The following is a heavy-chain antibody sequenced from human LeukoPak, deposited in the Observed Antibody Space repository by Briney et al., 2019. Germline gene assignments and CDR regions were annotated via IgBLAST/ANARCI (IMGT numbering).Heavy chain of an antibody. CDR2: IKQDGSEK. V-gene: IGHV3-7*01. Sequence: GGSLRLSCAASGFTFSSYWMSWVRQAPGKGLEWVVNIKQDGSEKYYVDSVKGRFTISRDNAKNSLYLQMNSLRAEDTAVYYCARDGRRVRGVIDYWGQGTLVTVSS. CDR3: ARDGRRVRGVIDY. D-gene: IGHD3-10*01. J-gene: IGHJ4*02. CDR1: GFTFSSYW.